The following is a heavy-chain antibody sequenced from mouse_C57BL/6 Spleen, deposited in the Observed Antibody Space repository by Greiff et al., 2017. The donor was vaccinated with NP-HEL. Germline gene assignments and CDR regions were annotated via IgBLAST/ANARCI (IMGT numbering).Heavy chain of an antibody. CDR3: ARFLITTVVGAGGFDY. D-gene: IGHD1-1*01. J-gene: IGHJ2*01. CDR2: IYPGDGDT. CDR1: GYAFSSYW. V-gene: IGHV1-80*01. Sequence: QVQLQQSGAELVKPGASVKISCKASGYAFSSYWMNWVKQRPGKGLEWIGQIYPGDGDTNYNGKFKGKATLTADKSSSTAYMQLSSLTSEDSAVYFCARFLITTVVGAGGFDYWGQGTTLTVSS.